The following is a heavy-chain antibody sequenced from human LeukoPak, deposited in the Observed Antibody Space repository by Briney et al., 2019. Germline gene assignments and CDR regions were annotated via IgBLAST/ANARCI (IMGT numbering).Heavy chain of an antibody. CDR1: GYTFTDYY. V-gene: IGHV1-2*02. J-gene: IGHJ6*03. Sequence: VASVKVSCKASGYTFTDYYMHWVRQAPGQGLEWMGWINPNSGGTNYAQKFQGRFTMTRDTSISTAYMEVSRLRSDDTAVYYCARGKELLDELYYYSMDVWGKGTMVIVSS. D-gene: IGHD3-10*01. CDR3: ARGKELLDELYYYSMDV. CDR2: INPNSGGT.